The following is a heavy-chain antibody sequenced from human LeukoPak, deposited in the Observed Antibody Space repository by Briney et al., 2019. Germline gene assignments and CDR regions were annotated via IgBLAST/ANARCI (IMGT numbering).Heavy chain of an antibody. CDR3: ARHANIAVAGETFDI. J-gene: IGHJ3*02. CDR2: IYYSGST. CDR1: GGSISSYY. V-gene: IGHV4-59*08. Sequence: SETLSLTCTVSGGSISSYYWSWIRQSPGKGLERIGDIYYSGSTNYNPSLKSRVTISADMSKNQFSLRLSSVTAADTAVYYCARHANIAVAGETFDIWGQGTMVTVSS. D-gene: IGHD6-19*01.